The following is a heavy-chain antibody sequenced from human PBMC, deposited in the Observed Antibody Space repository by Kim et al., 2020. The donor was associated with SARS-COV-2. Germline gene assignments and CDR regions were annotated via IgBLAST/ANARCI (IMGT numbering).Heavy chain of an antibody. J-gene: IGHJ5*02. CDR1: GGSISSGGYY. CDR2: IYYSGST. CDR3: ARTIGITMLVVVTGWFGP. V-gene: IGHV4-31*03. Sequence: SETLSLTCTVSGGSISSGGYYWSWIRQHPGKGLEWIGYIYYSGSTYYNPSLKSRVTISVDTSKNQFSLKLSSVTAADTAVYYCARTIGITMLVVVTGWFGPWGERTPVTVSP. D-gene: IGHD3-22*01.